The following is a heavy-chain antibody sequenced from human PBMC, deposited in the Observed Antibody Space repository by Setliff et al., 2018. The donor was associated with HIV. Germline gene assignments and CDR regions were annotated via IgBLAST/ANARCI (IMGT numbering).Heavy chain of an antibody. CDR2: INYSGNI. D-gene: IGHD6-6*01. CDR3: ARLRVKQLVPEALDI. J-gene: IGHJ3*02. V-gene: IGHV4-39*01. Sequence: PSETLSLTCTVSGGSISSSSYYWDWIRQPPGKGLEWIGTINYSGNIVYNPSLKSRVTIFVDTSKNQFSLKLSSVTAADTAVYSCARLRVKQLVPEALDIWGQGTMVTVSS. CDR1: GGSISSSSYY.